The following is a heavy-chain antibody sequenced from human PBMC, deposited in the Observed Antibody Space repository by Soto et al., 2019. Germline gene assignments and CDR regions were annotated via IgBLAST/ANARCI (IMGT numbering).Heavy chain of an antibody. D-gene: IGHD3-10*01. Sequence: GGSLRLSCGASGFIFSNFDMHWVRQTTEKGLEWVSGIGFAGDTNYSGSVKGRFTISRENAKNSLFLQMNSLRVGDTAVYYCVRGLPGGFDPWGQGTLVTAPQ. J-gene: IGHJ5*02. V-gene: IGHV3-13*01. CDR3: VRGLPGGFDP. CDR1: GFIFSNFD. CDR2: IGFAGDT.